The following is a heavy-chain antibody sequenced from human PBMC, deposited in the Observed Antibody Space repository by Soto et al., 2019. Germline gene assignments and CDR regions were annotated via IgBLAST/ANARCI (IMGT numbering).Heavy chain of an antibody. V-gene: IGHV3-21*01. Sequence: PGGSLRLSCAASGFTFSSYSMNWVRQAPGKGLEWVSSISSSSSYIYYADSVKGRFTISRDNAKNSLYLQMNSLRAEDTAVYYCARSSIFGVAPYHHYGMDVWGPGTTVTVSS. CDR3: ARSSIFGVAPYHHYGMDV. D-gene: IGHD3-3*01. CDR2: ISSSSSYI. CDR1: GFTFSSYS. J-gene: IGHJ6*02.